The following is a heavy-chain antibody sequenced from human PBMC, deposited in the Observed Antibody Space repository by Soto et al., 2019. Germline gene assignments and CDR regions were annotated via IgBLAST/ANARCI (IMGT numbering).Heavy chain of an antibody. Sequence: QVPLVQSGPEVKKPGASVKVSCKTSGYTPTNYDIGWVRQAPGQGLEYMGWISAYNGNTNYARKLQDRVTFTTDTTTRTAYMELRSLQSDDTAIYYCARGLYRRGTYYAFDNWGQGTLVTVSS. CDR1: GYTPTNYD. CDR2: ISAYNGNT. CDR3: ARGLYRRGTYYAFDN. J-gene: IGHJ4*02. V-gene: IGHV1-18*01. D-gene: IGHD1-26*01.